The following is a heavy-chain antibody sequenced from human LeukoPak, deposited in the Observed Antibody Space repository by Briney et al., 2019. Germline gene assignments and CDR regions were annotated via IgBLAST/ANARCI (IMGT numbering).Heavy chain of an antibody. D-gene: IGHD5-18*01. CDR1: GGSISSYY. CDR2: IYYSGST. CDR3: ARVAGYGVQLWFLDY. V-gene: IGHV4-59*01. J-gene: IGHJ4*02. Sequence: SETLSLTCTVSGGSISSYYWSWIRQPPGKGLEWIGYIYYSGSTNYNPSLKSRVTISVDTSKNQFSLKLSSVTAADTAVYYCARVAGYGVQLWFLDYWGQGTLVTVSS.